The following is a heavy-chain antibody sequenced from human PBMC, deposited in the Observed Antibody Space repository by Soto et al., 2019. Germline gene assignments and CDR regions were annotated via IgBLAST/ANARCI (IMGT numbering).Heavy chain of an antibody. J-gene: IGHJ6*02. V-gene: IGHV3-33*01. CDR3: AREQQLGYYYYGMDV. D-gene: IGHD6-13*01. CDR1: GFTFSSYG. CDR2: IWYDGSNK. Sequence: GGSLRLSCAASGFTFSSYGMHWVRQAPGKGLEWVAVIWYDGSNKYYADSVKGRFTISRDNSKNTLYLQMNSRRAEDTAGYYCAREQQLGYYYYGMDVWGQGTTVTVSS.